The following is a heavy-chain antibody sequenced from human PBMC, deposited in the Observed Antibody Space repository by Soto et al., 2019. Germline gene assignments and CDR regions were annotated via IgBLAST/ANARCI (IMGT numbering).Heavy chain of an antibody. CDR1: GGSISSYY. CDR3: AGVWGYAFDF. Sequence: QVQLQESGPGLVKPSETLSLTCTVSGGSISSYYWSWIRQPPGKGLEWIGYIYYSGSTNYNPSLKSRVTISVDTSKNQFSLKLSSVTAADTAVYYCAGVWGYAFDFWGQGTLVTVSS. D-gene: IGHD3-16*01. V-gene: IGHV4-59*01. J-gene: IGHJ4*02. CDR2: IYYSGST.